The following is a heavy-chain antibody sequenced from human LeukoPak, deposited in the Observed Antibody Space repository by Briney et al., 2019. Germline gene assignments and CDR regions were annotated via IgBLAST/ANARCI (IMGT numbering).Heavy chain of an antibody. CDR2: MNPNSGNT. D-gene: IGHD3-9*01. CDR1: GGTFSSYA. J-gene: IGHJ4*02. V-gene: IGHV1-8*02. CDR3: ASASNYDILTGYYMVHDY. Sequence: ASVKVSCKASGGTFSSYAISWVRQAPGQGLEWMGWMNPNSGNTGYAQKFQGRVTMTRNTSISTAYMELSSLRSEDTAVYYCASASNYDILTGYYMVHDYWGQGTLVTVSS.